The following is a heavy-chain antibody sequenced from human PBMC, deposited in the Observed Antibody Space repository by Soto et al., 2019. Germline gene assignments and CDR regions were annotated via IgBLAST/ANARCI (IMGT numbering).Heavy chain of an antibody. Sequence: EVQLLESGGGLGQPGGSLRLSCATSGFTFENYPLAWVRQSAGKGLQWVSSISGSGAERSYADSVKGRFTISRDDSQNTMHLQMNSLRVDDTGRYYCAKGSLIFAEGVYDSFDTWGQGTLVVVSS. CDR2: ISGSGAER. CDR3: AKGSLIFAEGVYDSFDT. V-gene: IGHV3-23*01. CDR1: GFTFENYP. J-gene: IGHJ5*02. D-gene: IGHD5-12*01.